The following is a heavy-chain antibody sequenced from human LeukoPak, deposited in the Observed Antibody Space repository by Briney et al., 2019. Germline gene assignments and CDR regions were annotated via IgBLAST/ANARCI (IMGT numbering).Heavy chain of an antibody. D-gene: IGHD3-22*01. Sequence: GGSLRLSCAASGFTFSSYSMNWVRQAPGKGLEWVSSISSSSSYIYYADSVKGRFTISRDNAKNSLYLQMNSLRAEDTAVHYCARADSSGYYWDFQHWGQGTLVTVSS. CDR2: ISSSSSYI. V-gene: IGHV3-21*01. CDR3: ARADSSGYYWDFQH. J-gene: IGHJ1*01. CDR1: GFTFSSYS.